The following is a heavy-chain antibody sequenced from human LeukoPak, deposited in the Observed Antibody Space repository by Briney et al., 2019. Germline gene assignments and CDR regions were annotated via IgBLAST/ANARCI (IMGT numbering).Heavy chain of an antibody. V-gene: IGHV3-23*01. J-gene: IGHJ4*02. CDR3: ARDDSSGYYYLGY. CDR1: KFTFSTSA. D-gene: IGHD3-22*01. Sequence: PGGSLRLACAAPKFTFSTSALSWVRQAPGRGLEWVSGISGSGAKAYYSDSVKGRFTISRDNSKNTLYLQMNSLRAEDTAVYYCARDDSSGYYYLGYWGQGTLVTVSS. CDR2: ISGSGAKA.